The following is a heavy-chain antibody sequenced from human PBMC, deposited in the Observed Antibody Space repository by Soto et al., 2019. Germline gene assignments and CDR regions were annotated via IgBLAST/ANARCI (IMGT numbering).Heavy chain of an antibody. D-gene: IGHD6-6*01. CDR3: ARGLATLPVFAFDI. V-gene: IGHV2-5*01. CDR2: IYWSGDE. J-gene: IGHJ3*02. Sequence: QGTLKESGPTLVKPTQTLTLTCSFSGFSLSTSGVGVGWIRQSPGKALEWLALIYWSGDEHYRPSLKSRLSIIKDTSKNLLVLITADMDPVDTATYYCARGLATLPVFAFDIWGQGTMVTVSS. CDR1: GFSLSTSGVG.